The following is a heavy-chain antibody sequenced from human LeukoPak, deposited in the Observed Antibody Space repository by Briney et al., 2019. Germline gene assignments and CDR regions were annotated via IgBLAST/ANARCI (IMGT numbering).Heavy chain of an antibody. CDR2: ISSSSSSI. D-gene: IGHD7-27*01. CDR1: GFTFSSYS. CDR3: ASGDLYFQH. J-gene: IGHJ1*01. V-gene: IGHV3-48*04. Sequence: GGSLRLSCAASGFTFSSYSMNWVRQAPGKGLEWVSYISSSSSSIYYADSVKGRFTISRDNAKNSLYLQMNRLRAEDAAVYYCASGDLYFQHWGQGTLVTVSS.